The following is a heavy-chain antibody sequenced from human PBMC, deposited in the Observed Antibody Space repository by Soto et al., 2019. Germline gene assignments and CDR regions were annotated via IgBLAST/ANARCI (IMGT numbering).Heavy chain of an antibody. J-gene: IGHJ4*02. CDR3: AKVSTIAAAGTMVY. D-gene: IGHD6-13*01. CDR2: ISYDGRNK. V-gene: IGHV3-30*18. Sequence: QVKLVESGGGVVQPGRSLRLTCAASGFTFSSYGMHWVRQAPGKGLDWVAVISYDGRNKYYAVSVKGRFTISRDNSMATLYLQMTSLRSEDSAVYFCAKVSTIAAAGTMVYWGQGTVVTFPS. CDR1: GFTFSSYG.